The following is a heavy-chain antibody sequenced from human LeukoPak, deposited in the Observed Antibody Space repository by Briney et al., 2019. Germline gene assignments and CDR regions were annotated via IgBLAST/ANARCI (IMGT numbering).Heavy chain of an antibody. Sequence: MPSETLSLTRTVSGGSISSGGYYWSWIRQHPGKGLEWIGYIYYSGSTNYNPSLKSRVTISVDTSKNQFSLKLSSVTAADTAVYYCARGVFGDDILTGYYTTALFDYWGQGTLVTVSS. CDR1: GGSISSGGYY. J-gene: IGHJ4*02. D-gene: IGHD3-9*01. CDR2: IYYSGST. CDR3: ARGVFGDDILTGYYTTALFDY. V-gene: IGHV4-61*08.